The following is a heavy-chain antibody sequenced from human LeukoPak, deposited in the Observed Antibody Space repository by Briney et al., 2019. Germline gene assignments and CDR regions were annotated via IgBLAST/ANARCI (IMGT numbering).Heavy chain of an antibody. D-gene: IGHD3-16*01. CDR3: ARLYTYAYGSPGAFDI. CDR2: IYYSGST. J-gene: IGHJ3*02. V-gene: IGHV4-39*01. Sequence: SETLSLTCTVSGDSISSSNYYWGWIRQPPGNGLEWIGSIYYSGSTYCNPSLKSRVTISVDTSTNQFSLKLSSVTAADTAVYYCARLYTYAYGSPGAFDIWGQGTVVTVSS. CDR1: GDSISSSNYY.